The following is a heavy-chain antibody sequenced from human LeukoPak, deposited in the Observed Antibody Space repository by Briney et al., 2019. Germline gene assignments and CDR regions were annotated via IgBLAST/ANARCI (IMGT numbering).Heavy chain of an antibody. V-gene: IGHV3-33*01. Sequence: GRSLRLSCAASGFTFSSYGMHWVRQAPGKGLEWVAIIWYDGSNKYYADSVKGRFTISRDNSKNTLYLQMNSLRAEDKAVYYCARSYCSGGSCSSYYYGMDVWGKGTTVTVSS. CDR1: GFTFSSYG. CDR2: IWYDGSNK. D-gene: IGHD2-15*01. J-gene: IGHJ6*04. CDR3: ARSYCSGGSCSSYYYGMDV.